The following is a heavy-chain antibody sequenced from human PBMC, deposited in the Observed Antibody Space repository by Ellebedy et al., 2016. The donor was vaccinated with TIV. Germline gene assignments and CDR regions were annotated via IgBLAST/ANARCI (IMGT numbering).Heavy chain of an antibody. CDR1: GFTFSSYG. CDR3: AKEQQWLVPFGPDAFDI. J-gene: IGHJ3*02. V-gene: IGHV3-30*18. D-gene: IGHD6-19*01. Sequence: GESLKISXAASGFTFSSYGMHWVRQAPGKGLEWVAVISYDGSNKYYADSVKGRFTISRDNSKNTLYLQMNSLRAEDTAVYYCAKEQQWLVPFGPDAFDIWGQGTMVTVSS. CDR2: ISYDGSNK.